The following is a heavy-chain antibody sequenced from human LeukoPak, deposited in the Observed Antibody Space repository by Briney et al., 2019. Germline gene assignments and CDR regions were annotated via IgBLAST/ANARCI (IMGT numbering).Heavy chain of an antibody. D-gene: IGHD6-19*01. CDR2: INTNTGNP. CDR1: GYTFTNNA. V-gene: IGHV7-4-1*02. Sequence: ASVKVSCKTSGYTFTNNAINWVRQAPGQGLEWMGWINTNTGNPTYAQGFTGRFVFSLDTSVSTAYLQISSLKAEDTAVYYCARVSAVAGTYYFDYWGQGTLVTVSS. CDR3: ARVSAVAGTYYFDY. J-gene: IGHJ4*02.